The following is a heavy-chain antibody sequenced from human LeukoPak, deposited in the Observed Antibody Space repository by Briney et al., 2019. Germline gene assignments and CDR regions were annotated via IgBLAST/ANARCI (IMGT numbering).Heavy chain of an antibody. CDR2: ITSGGDYI. CDR1: GFTFSSRA. D-gene: IGHD3-9*01. CDR3: ARGHYDVLAASYKWTPDY. J-gene: IGHJ4*02. V-gene: IGHV3-21*01. Sequence: PGGSLRLSCAASGFTFSSRAMSWVRQAPGKGLEWVSSITSGGDYIYYADSVKGRFTTSRDNAKNSLSLQLNSLRVEDTAVYYCARGHYDVLAASYKWTPDYWGQGTLVTVSS.